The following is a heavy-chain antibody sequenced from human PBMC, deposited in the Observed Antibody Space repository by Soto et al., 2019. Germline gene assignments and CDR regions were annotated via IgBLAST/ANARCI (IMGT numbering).Heavy chain of an antibody. Sequence: SETLSLTCTVSGGSVSSGSYYWSWIRQPPGKGLEWIGYIYYSGSTNYNPSLKSRVTISVDTSKNQFSLKLSSVTAADTAVYYCARDRGGGPHYYGMDVWGQGTTVTVPS. CDR2: IYYSGST. D-gene: IGHD3-10*01. V-gene: IGHV4-61*01. CDR3: ARDRGGGPHYYGMDV. J-gene: IGHJ6*02. CDR1: GGSVSSGSYY.